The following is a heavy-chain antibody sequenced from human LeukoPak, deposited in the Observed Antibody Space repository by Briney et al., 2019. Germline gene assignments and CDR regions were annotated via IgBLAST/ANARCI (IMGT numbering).Heavy chain of an antibody. CDR2: ISSSGGST. CDR1: GFTFSSYA. J-gene: IGHJ4*02. V-gene: IGHV3-23*01. CDR3: AKSRITMVRGVITNFDY. D-gene: IGHD3-10*01. Sequence: GGSLRLSCAASGFTFSSYAMSWVRQAPGKGLEWVSAISSSGGSTYYADSVKGRFTISRDNSKNTLYLQMNSLRAEDTAVYYCAKSRITMVRGVITNFDYWGQGTLVTVSS.